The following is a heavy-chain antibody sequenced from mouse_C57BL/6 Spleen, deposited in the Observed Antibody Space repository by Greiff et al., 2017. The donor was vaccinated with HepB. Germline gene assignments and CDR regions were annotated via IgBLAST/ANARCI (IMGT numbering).Heavy chain of an antibody. CDR1: GFTFSDYG. V-gene: IGHV5-17*01. J-gene: IGHJ1*03. D-gene: IGHD1-1*01. Sequence: EVKLVESGGGLVKPGGSLKLSCAASGFTFSDYGMHWVRQAPEKGLEWVAYISSGSSTIYYADTVKGRDTISRDNAKNTLFLQMTSLRSEDTAMFYCARGILRSDWYFDVWGKGTTVTVSS. CDR3: ARGILRSDWYFDV. CDR2: ISSGSSTI.